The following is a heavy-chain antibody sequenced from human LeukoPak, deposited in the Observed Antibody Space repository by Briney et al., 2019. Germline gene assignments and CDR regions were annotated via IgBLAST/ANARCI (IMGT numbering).Heavy chain of an antibody. D-gene: IGHD1-26*01. CDR3: AKDLSAGRGPHPYYGMDV. CDR2: ISYDGGNK. V-gene: IGHV3-30*18. J-gene: IGHJ6*04. CDR1: GFTFSSYG. Sequence: GRSLRLSCAASGFTFSSYGMHWVRQAPGKGLEWVAVISYDGGNKYYADSVKGRFTISRDNSKNTLYLQMNSLRAEDTAVYYCAKDLSAGRGPHPYYGMDVWGKGTTVTVSS.